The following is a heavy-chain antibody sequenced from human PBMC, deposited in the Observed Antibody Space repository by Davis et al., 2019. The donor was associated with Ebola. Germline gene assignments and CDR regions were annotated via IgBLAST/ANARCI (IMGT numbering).Heavy chain of an antibody. D-gene: IGHD3-10*01. CDR3: ANSITVAAQANFDY. Sequence: AASVKASCKASGYTFTNYYMHWVRQAPGQGLEWMGRINPNNGGTNYAQKFQGRVTMTRDTSISTAYMELSRLTSDDTAVYYCANSITVAAQANFDYWGQGIVVTVSS. CDR2: INPNNGGT. J-gene: IGHJ4*02. V-gene: IGHV1-2*06. CDR1: GYTFTNYY.